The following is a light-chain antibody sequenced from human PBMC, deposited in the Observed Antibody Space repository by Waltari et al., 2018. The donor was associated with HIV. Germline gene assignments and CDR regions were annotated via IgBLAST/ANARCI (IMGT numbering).Light chain of an antibody. CDR3: QSYDSSLSGVV. V-gene: IGLV1-40*01. CDR1: SSNIGAGYA. CDR2: GNT. J-gene: IGLJ2*01. Sequence: QSVLTQPPSVSGAPGQRVTISCPGSSSNIGAGYAVHWYQNLPGTAPKLLTHGNTNRPSGVPDRFSGSKSGTSASLAITGLQAEDEADYYCQSYDSSLSGVVFGGGTKLTVL.